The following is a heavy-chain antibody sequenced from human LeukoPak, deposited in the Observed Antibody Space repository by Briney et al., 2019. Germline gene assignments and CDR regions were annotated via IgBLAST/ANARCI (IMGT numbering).Heavy chain of an antibody. D-gene: IGHD3-22*01. Sequence: ASVKVSCKASGYTFTGYYMHWVRQAPGQGLEWMGRIIPIFGTANYAQKFQGRVTITTDESTSTAYMELSSLRSEDTAVYYCASSTYYYDSSGYNFAYWGQGTLVTVSS. CDR2: IIPIFGTA. CDR1: GYTFTGYY. CDR3: ASSTYYYDSSGYNFAY. J-gene: IGHJ4*02. V-gene: IGHV1-69*05.